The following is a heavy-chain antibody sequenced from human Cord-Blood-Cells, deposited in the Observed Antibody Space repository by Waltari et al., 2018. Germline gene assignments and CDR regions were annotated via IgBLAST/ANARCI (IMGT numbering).Heavy chain of an antibody. CDR1: GGTFSSYA. D-gene: IGHD2-21*02. Sequence: QVQLVQSGAEVKKPGSSVKVSCKASGGTFSSYAISWVRQAPGQGLEWMGGINPIFGTANYAQKVQGRVTITADESTSTAYLELSSLRSEDTAVYYCAREVGHIVVVTAAVGAFDIWGQGTMVTVSS. CDR3: AREVGHIVVVTAAVGAFDI. V-gene: IGHV1-69*01. J-gene: IGHJ3*02. CDR2: INPIFGTA.